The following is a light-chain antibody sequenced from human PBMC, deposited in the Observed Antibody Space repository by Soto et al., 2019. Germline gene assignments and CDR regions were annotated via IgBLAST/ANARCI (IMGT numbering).Light chain of an antibody. J-gene: IGLJ2*01. CDR1: SSDVGAFNY. CDR3: ASYTTTITLV. Sequence: QSALTQPASVSGSPGQSITISCTGTSSDVGAFNYVSWYQQHPGQAPKLMIYDVSNRPSGVSNRFSGSKSGNTASLTISGLQAEDEADYYCASYTTTITLVFGGGTKLTVL. V-gene: IGLV2-14*03. CDR2: DVS.